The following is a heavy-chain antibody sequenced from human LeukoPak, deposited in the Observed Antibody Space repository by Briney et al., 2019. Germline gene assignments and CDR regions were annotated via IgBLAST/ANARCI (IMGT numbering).Heavy chain of an antibody. Sequence: GESLKISCKGPGYSFTSYWIGWVRQMPGKGLEWMGIIYPGDSDTRYGPSFQGQATISADKSISTAYLQWSSLKASDTAMYSCGRLQGAVTGNWFDPWGKETLVTVSS. D-gene: IGHD6-19*01. J-gene: IGHJ5*02. CDR1: GYSFTSYW. CDR2: IYPGDSDT. CDR3: GRLQGAVTGNWFDP. V-gene: IGHV5-51*01.